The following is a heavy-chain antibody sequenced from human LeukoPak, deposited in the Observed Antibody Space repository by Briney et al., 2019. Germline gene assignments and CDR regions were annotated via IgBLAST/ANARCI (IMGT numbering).Heavy chain of an antibody. CDR2: IYYSGST. CDR3: ARHYGP. J-gene: IGHJ4*02. V-gene: IGHV4-39*01. CDR1: GESFSGYY. Sequence: SETLSLTCAVYGESFSGYYWRWIRQPPGKGLEWIGSIYYSGSTYYNPSLKSRVTISVDTSKNQFSLKLNSVTATDTAVYYCARHYGPWGQGTLVTVSS. D-gene: IGHD3-10*01.